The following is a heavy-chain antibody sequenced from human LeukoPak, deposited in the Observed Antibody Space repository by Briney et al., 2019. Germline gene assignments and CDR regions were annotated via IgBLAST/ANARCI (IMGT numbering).Heavy chain of an antibody. CDR3: AKGAVYYYYYMDV. J-gene: IGHJ6*03. V-gene: IGHV3-30*02. CDR2: IRNDGSNK. Sequence: GGSLRLSCAPSGFTFSTYGMHWVRQAPGKGLEWVAFIRNDGSNKYYADSVKGRFTISRDNSKNTLYLQMNSLRAEDTAVYYCAKGAVYYYYYMDVWGKGTTVTISS. CDR1: GFTFSTYG.